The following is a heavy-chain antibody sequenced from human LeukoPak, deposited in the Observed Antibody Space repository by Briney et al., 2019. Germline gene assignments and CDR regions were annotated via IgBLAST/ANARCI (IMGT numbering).Heavy chain of an antibody. D-gene: IGHD3-10*01. J-gene: IGHJ4*02. CDR3: ARDYYYGSGSYVDY. Sequence: GRSLRLSCAASGFTFSSYGMHWVRQAPGKGLEWVAVIWYDGSNKHYADSVKGRFTISRDNSKNTLYLQMNSLRAEDTAVYYCARDYYYGSGSYVDYWGQGTLVTVSS. CDR1: GFTFSSYG. V-gene: IGHV3-33*01. CDR2: IWYDGSNK.